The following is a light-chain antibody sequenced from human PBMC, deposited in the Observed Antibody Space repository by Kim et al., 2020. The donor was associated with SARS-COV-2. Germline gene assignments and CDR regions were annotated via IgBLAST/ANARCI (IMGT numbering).Light chain of an antibody. CDR2: DVS. Sequence: GSPGESVTLSGRASQSVSINLAWYQRNPGQAPRLLIYDVSTRATGIPAKFSGSGSGTEFTLTISSLQSEDFAVYYCQQYDEWPLTFGGGTKVDIK. V-gene: IGKV3-15*01. CDR3: QQYDEWPLT. CDR1: QSVSIN. J-gene: IGKJ4*01.